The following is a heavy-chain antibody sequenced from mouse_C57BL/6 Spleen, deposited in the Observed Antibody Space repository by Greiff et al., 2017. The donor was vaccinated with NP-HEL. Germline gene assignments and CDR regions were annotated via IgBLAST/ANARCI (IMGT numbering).Heavy chain of an antibody. D-gene: IGHD2-3*01. J-gene: IGHJ4*01. CDR1: GYTFTDYY. CDR3: ARRNGYYVGNYAMDY. V-gene: IGHV1-19*01. CDR2: INPYNGGT. Sequence: EVKLMESGPVLVKPGASVKMSCKASGYTFTDYYMNWVKQSHGKSLEWIGVINPYNGGTSYNQKFKGKATLTVDKSSSTAYMELNSLTSEDSAVYYCARRNGYYVGNYAMDYWGQGTSVTVSS.